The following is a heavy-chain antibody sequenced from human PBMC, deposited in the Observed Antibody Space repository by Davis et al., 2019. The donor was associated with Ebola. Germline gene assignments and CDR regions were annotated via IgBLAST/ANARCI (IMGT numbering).Heavy chain of an antibody. CDR2: IYDHST. J-gene: IGHJ4*02. CDR1: GFTVSSNH. CDR3: ATTQWLREFDN. Sequence: GESLKISCTASGFTVSSNHMSWVRQAPGKELEWVSVIYDHSTAYADAVRGRFIISRDKSNNTLYLEMSSLRVDDTAVYYCATTQWLREFDNWGQGTLVTVSS. V-gene: IGHV3-53*05. D-gene: IGHD6-19*01.